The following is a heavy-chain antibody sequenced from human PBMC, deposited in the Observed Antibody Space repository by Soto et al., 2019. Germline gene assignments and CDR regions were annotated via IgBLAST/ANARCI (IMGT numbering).Heavy chain of an antibody. D-gene: IGHD5-12*01. CDR1: GGSISSSQW. Sequence: PSETLSLTCAVSGGSISSSQWWSWVRQSPGKGLEWIGGVYHSGSTNYNPSLYSRVSVSLDKSKNQFSLRLASVTAADTAVYYCATREGLPDPFDFWGQGTMVTVSS. J-gene: IGHJ3*01. CDR3: ATREGLPDPFDF. CDR2: VYHSGST. V-gene: IGHV4-4*02.